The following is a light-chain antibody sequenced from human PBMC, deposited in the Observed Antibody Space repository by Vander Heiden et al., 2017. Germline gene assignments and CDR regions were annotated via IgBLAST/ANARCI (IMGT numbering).Light chain of an antibody. Sequence: DMQMTQSPSSLSASVGDRVTITCRASQSISSYLNWYQQKPGKAPKLLIYAASSVQSGVPSRFSGSGSGTDFTLTISSLQPEDFATYYCQQSYSTPPYTFGQGTKLEIK. CDR2: AAS. J-gene: IGKJ2*01. CDR1: QSISSY. CDR3: QQSYSTPPYT. V-gene: IGKV1-39*01.